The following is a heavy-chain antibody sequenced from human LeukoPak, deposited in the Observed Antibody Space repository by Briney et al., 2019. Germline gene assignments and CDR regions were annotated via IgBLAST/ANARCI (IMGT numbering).Heavy chain of an antibody. CDR3: ARGPRILAAGSYYFDY. D-gene: IGHD6-13*01. J-gene: IGHJ4*02. Sequence: PGGSLRLSCAASGFSFKDYYFSWIRQAPGKGLEWVSFIIVNGGAMYYADFVKGRFTISRDNAKSSLYLEMNGLRVEDTAVYYCARGPRILAAGSYYFDYWGQGSLVTVSS. V-gene: IGHV3-11*01. CDR2: IIVNGGAM. CDR1: GFSFKDYY.